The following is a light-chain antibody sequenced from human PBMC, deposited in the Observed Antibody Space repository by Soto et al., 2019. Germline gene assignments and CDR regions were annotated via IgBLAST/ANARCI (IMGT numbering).Light chain of an antibody. CDR1: DNDIGTYNL. Sequence: QSVLTQPASVSGSPGQSITISCTGTDNDIGTYNLVSWYQQCPGTAPKVIIFDVPSRPSGVSSRFSGSKSGNTASLTISALQAEDEADYYCCSYGGSRPYVFGTGTKVTVL. J-gene: IGLJ1*01. V-gene: IGLV2-23*02. CDR2: DVP. CDR3: CSYGGSRPYV.